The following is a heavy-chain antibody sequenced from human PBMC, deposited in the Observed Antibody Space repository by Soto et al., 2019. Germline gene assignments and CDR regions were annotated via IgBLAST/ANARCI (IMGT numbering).Heavy chain of an antibody. D-gene: IGHD5-18*01. Sequence: ASVKVSCKASGYTFTGYYMHWVRQAPGQGLEWMGWINPNSGGTNYAQKFQGRVTMTRDTSISTAYMELSTLRSDDTAVYYCACGYSYGYYLYYYGMDVWGQGTTLTVSS. CDR3: ACGYSYGYYLYYYGMDV. V-gene: IGHV1-2*02. J-gene: IGHJ6*02. CDR1: GYTFTGYY. CDR2: INPNSGGT.